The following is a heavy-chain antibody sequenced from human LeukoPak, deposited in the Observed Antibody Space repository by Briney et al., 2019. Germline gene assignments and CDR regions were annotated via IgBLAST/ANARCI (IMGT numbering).Heavy chain of an antibody. D-gene: IGHD2/OR15-2a*01. CDR2: IYSGGTT. Sequence: PGGSLRLSCAASGFTVSSNYINWVRQAPGKGLEWVSLIYSGGTTYYADSVKGRFTISRDNSKNTVHLQMNNLRAEDTAMYFCARRLYTVRGAFDIWGQGTMVTVSS. V-gene: IGHV3-53*01. CDR3: ARRLYTVRGAFDI. J-gene: IGHJ3*02. CDR1: GFTVSSNY.